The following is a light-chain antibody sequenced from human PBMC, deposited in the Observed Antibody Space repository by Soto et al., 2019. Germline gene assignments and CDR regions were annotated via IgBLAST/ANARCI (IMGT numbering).Light chain of an antibody. Sequence: EIVLTQSPATLSLSPGERATLSCRASQSVNDYLAWYQHKPGQAPRLLIYGASNRATGIPVRFSGSGSGTDFTLTISSLEPEDFADYYCQHRGRWPRTFGQGTKLEIK. J-gene: IGKJ2*01. CDR1: QSVNDY. CDR3: QHRGRWPRT. V-gene: IGKV3-11*01. CDR2: GAS.